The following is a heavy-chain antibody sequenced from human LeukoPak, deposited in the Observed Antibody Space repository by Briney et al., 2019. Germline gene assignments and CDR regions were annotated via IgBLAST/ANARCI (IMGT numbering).Heavy chain of an antibody. CDR1: GFTFSTYW. CDR3: TRTYSSSWSWYFDY. CDR2: IRSKTYGGTT. D-gene: IGHD6-13*01. V-gene: IGHV3-49*04. J-gene: IGHJ4*02. Sequence: GGSLRLSCAASGFTFSTYWMSWVRQAPGKGLEWIGFIRSKTYGGTTEYAASVNGRFTISRDDSKSIAYLQMNSLKTEDTAVYYCTRTYSSSWSWYFDYWGQGTLVTVSS.